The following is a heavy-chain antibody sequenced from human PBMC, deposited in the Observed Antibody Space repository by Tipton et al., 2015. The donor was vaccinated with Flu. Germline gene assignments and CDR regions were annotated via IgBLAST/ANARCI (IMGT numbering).Heavy chain of an antibody. CDR2: ISGSGGST. D-gene: IGHD1-26*01. Sequence: GSLRLSCAASGFTFSSYAMSWVRQAPGKGLEWVSAISGSGGSTYYADSVKGRFTISRDNSKSTLYLQMNSLRAEDTAVYYCAKDQFYSGSYLLTDYWGQGTLVTVSS. V-gene: IGHV3-23*01. CDR1: GFTFSSYA. J-gene: IGHJ4*02. CDR3: AKDQFYSGSYLLTDY.